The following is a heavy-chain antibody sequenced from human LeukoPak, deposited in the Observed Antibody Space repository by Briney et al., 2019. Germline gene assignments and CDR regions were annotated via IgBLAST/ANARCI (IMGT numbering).Heavy chain of an antibody. CDR2: IEQDGSEK. D-gene: IGHD6-13*01. CDR1: EFTFSSYW. J-gene: IGHJ5*02. Sequence: PGGSLRLSCAASEFTFSSYWMSWVRQAPGKGLEWVANIEQDGSEKYYVDSVRGRFTISRDNAKSSLYLQMNSLRVEDTAVYYCAREISSWYRTEGRFDPWGQGTLVTVSS. CDR3: AREISSWYRTEGRFDP. V-gene: IGHV3-7*01.